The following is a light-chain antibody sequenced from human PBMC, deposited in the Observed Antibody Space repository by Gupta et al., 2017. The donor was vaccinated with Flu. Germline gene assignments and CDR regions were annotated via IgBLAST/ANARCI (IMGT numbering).Light chain of an antibody. Sequence: EVLMTLSPATLSVSTGERATLSCRASQNIHSNLAWYQQKPGQPLRLLIYGASTRATGVPARFSGSGSGTEFTLTVSSLQSEDFAVYYCQQYNNWPPTFGPGTKVDIK. V-gene: IGKV3-15*01. CDR3: QQYNNWPPT. CDR1: QNIHSN. CDR2: GAS. J-gene: IGKJ3*01.